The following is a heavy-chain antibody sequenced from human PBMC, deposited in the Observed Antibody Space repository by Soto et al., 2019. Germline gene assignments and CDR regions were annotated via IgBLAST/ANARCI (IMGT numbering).Heavy chain of an antibody. J-gene: IGHJ4*02. V-gene: IGHV2-70*01. D-gene: IGHD3-22*01. CDR1: GFSLSTSGMC. Sequence: GSGPTLVNPTETLTLTCTFSGFSLSTSGMCVSWIRQPPGKALEWLALIDWDDDKYYSTSLKTRLTISKDTSKNQVVLTMTNMDPVDTATYYCARFNDSRDYFDYWGQGTLVTVSS. CDR2: IDWDDDK. CDR3: ARFNDSRDYFDY.